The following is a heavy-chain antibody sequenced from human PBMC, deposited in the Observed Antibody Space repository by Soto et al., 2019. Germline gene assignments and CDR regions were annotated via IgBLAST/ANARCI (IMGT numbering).Heavy chain of an antibody. V-gene: IGHV3-53*01. J-gene: IGHJ4*02. CDR2: IYSTGTT. D-gene: IGHD3-10*01. CDR1: GFTVGNNY. Sequence: EVQLVESGGGLIQPGGSLKLSCAASGFTVGNNYMSWVRQAPGKGLEWVSLIYSTGTTKYADSVKGRFTVSRDNAKNTLYLQMNSLRAEDTAVYYCVKDGRGSGSHYNSFGYCGQGTLVTVSS. CDR3: VKDGRGSGSHYNSFGY.